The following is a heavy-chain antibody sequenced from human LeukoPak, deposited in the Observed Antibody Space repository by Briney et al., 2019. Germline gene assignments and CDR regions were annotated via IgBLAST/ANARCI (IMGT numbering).Heavy chain of an antibody. J-gene: IGHJ4*02. Sequence: PSQALSLTCAISGDSVSSNSAAWNWIRQSPSRGLEWLGRTYYRSKWYNDYAVSVKSRITINPDTSKNQFSLQLSSVTAADTAVYYCARVRYSSGWYEDYWGQGTLVTVSS. V-gene: IGHV6-1*01. CDR1: GDSVSSNSAA. D-gene: IGHD6-19*01. CDR2: TYYRSKWYN. CDR3: ARVRYSSGWYEDY.